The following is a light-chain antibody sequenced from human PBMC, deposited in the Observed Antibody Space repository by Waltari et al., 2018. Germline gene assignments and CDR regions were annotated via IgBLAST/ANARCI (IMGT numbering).Light chain of an antibody. CDR2: KAN. CDR1: SGSVSTTSY. CDR3: ALYMGSGIWV. V-gene: IGLV8-61*01. J-gene: IGLJ3*02. Sequence: QTVVTQEPSLSVSPGGTVTLTCTLSSGSVSTTSYATWYQQTPGQPPRTLVYKANSRSSGGPDRCSGSILGNKAALTITGAQADDESDYYCALYMGSGIWVFGGGTKLTVL.